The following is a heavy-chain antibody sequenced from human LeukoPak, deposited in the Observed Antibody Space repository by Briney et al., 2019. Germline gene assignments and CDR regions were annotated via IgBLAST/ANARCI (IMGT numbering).Heavy chain of an antibody. D-gene: IGHD3-16*01. Sequence: SETLSLTCTVSGGSISSGGYYWSWIRQPPGKGLEWIGYIYHSGSTYYNPSLKSRVTISVDRSKNQFSLKLTSVTAADAAVYYCARGGRSSHDAFDIWGQGTMVTVSS. CDR1: GGSISSGGYY. CDR3: ARGGRSSHDAFDI. CDR2: IYHSGST. V-gene: IGHV4-30-2*01. J-gene: IGHJ3*02.